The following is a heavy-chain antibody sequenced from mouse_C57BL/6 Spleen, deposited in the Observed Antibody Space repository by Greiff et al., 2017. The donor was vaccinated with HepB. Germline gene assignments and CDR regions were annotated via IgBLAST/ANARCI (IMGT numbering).Heavy chain of an antibody. D-gene: IGHD1-1*01. CDR2: IDPEDGDT. CDR3: TTPRCTTVVATEAY. J-gene: IGHJ3*01. V-gene: IGHV14-1*01. Sequence: EVQLQQSGAELVRPGASVKLSCTASGFNIKDYYMHWVKQRPEQGLEWIGRIDPEDGDTEYAPKFQGKATMTADTSSNTAYLQLSSLTSEDTAVYYCTTPRCTTVVATEAYWGQGTLVTVSA. CDR1: GFNIKDYY.